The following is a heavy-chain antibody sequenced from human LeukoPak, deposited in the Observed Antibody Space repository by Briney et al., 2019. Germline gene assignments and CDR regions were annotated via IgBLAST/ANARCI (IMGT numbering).Heavy chain of an antibody. CDR1: DYSISSGYY. J-gene: IGHJ5*02. D-gene: IGHD3-10*01. CDR2: TFHSGNT. CDR3: ASGAQHNYGSPNLFDP. V-gene: IGHV4-38-2*02. Sequence: SGTLSLTCIVSDYSISSGYYWGWIRQPPGKGLEWIGSTFHSGNTYYNPSLKSRVIISVDTTKNQFALKLSSVTAADTAVYYCASGAQHNYGSPNLFDPWGQGTLVTVSS.